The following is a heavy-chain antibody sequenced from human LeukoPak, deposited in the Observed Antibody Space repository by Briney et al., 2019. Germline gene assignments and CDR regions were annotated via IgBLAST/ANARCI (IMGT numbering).Heavy chain of an antibody. CDR1: GFTFSSYA. J-gene: IGHJ3*02. CDR3: AQNTDSSGWRGDAFDI. CDR2: ISYDGSNK. D-gene: IGHD6-19*01. Sequence: GGSLRLSCAASGFTFSSYAMHWVRGAPGKGLEWVAVISYDGSNKYYADSVKGRFTISRDNSKNTLYLQMNSLRAEDTAVYYCAQNTDSSGWRGDAFDIWGQGTMVTVSS. V-gene: IGHV3-30*04.